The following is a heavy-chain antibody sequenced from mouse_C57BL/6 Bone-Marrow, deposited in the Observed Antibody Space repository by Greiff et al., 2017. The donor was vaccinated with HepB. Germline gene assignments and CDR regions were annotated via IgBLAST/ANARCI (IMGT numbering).Heavy chain of an antibody. CDR2: IRNKANGYTT. CDR1: GFTFTDYY. CDR3: AAYYSNYFDY. V-gene: IGHV7-3*01. J-gene: IGHJ2*01. Sequence: EVKVVESGGGLVQPGGSLSLSCAASGFTFTDYYMSWVRQPPGKALEWLGFIRNKANGYTTEYSASVKGRFTISRDNSQSILYLQMNALRAEDSATYYCAAYYSNYFDYWGQGTTLTVSS. D-gene: IGHD2-5*01.